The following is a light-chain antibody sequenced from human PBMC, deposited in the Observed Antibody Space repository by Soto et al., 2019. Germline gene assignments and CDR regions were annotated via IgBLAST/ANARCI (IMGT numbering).Light chain of an antibody. J-gene: IGKJ5*01. CDR2: DAS. Sequence: IAFTKSPVTLSVSPLEIAAPSVMASQSVSSYLAWYQQKPGQAPRLLIYDASNRATGIPARFSGSGSGTDFTLTISSLEPEDFAVYYCQQRSNWPPITFGQGTRLEI. V-gene: IGKV3-11*01. CDR3: QQRSNWPPIT. CDR1: QSVSSY.